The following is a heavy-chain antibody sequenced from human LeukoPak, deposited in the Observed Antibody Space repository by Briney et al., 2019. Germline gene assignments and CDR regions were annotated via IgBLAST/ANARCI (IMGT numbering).Heavy chain of an antibody. CDR1: GYTFTGYY. CDR3: ARETLLTGTTSG. Sequence: ASVKVSCKASGYTFTGYYMHWVRQAPGQGLEWMGWINPNSGGTNYAQKFQGRVTMTRDTSISTAYTELSRLRSDDTAVYYCARETLLTGTTSGWGQGTLVTVSS. J-gene: IGHJ4*02. CDR2: INPNSGGT. V-gene: IGHV1-2*02. D-gene: IGHD1-7*01.